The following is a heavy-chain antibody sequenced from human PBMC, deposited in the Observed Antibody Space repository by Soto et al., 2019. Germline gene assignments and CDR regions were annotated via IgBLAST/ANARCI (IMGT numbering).Heavy chain of an antibody. V-gene: IGHV1-18*01. CDR2: ISAYNGNT. CDR3: ARAPGLYDYIWGSYRHYYYYYYMDV. CDR1: GYSFTSYG. J-gene: IGHJ6*03. D-gene: IGHD3-16*02. Sequence: ASVKVSCKASGYSFTSYGINSVRQAPGQGLEWTGWISAYNGNTNYARKLQGRVTMTTDTSTSTAYMELRSLRSDDTAVYYCARAPGLYDYIWGSYRHYYYYYYMDVWGKGTTVTVSS.